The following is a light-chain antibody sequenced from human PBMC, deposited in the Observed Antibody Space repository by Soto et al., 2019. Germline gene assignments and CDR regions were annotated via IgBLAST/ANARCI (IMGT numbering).Light chain of an antibody. CDR2: GVS. CDR3: SSYASGGSYV. Sequence: QSALTQPASVSGSPGQSITISCSGSSSDVGGYNAVSWYQQHPGKVPKLVIYGVSDRPSGISSRFSASKSGNTASLTISGLQAEDEADNYCSSYASGGSYVFGTGTKLTVL. CDR1: SSDVGGYNA. V-gene: IGLV2-14*03. J-gene: IGLJ1*01.